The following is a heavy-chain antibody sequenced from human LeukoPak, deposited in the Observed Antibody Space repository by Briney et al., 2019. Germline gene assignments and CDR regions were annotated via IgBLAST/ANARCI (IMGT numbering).Heavy chain of an antibody. CDR3: ARKVPAVHQTGCWFDP. CDR2: IYYSGST. Sequence: SETLSLTCTVSGGSISSYYWSWIRQPSGKGLEWIGYIYYSGSTNYNPSLKSRVTISVDTPKNQFSLKLSSVTAADTAVYYCARKVPAVHQTGCWFDPWGQGTLVTVSS. CDR1: GGSISSYY. D-gene: IGHD2-2*01. J-gene: IGHJ5*02. V-gene: IGHV4-59*01.